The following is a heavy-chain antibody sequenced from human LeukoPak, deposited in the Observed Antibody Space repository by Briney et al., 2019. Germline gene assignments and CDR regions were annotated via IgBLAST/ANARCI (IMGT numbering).Heavy chain of an antibody. CDR3: ARLDFGGSYESPYYYYMDV. V-gene: IGHV4-39*01. CDR1: GGSLSSSSYY. J-gene: IGHJ6*03. CDR2: IYYIGTT. D-gene: IGHD1-26*01. Sequence: SETLSLTCTVSGGSLSSSSYYWGWIRQPPGKGLEWIGSIYYIGTTYYNPSLKGRVTMSVDPAKNQFALKLSSVTAPDTAILYCARLDFGGSYESPYYYYMDVGGKGTTVTIS.